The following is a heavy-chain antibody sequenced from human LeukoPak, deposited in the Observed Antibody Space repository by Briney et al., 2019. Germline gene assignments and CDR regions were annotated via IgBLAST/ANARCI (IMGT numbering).Heavy chain of an antibody. Sequence: SETLSLTCTVSGGSVSSSSYFWGWIRQPPGKGLEWIGTMFYSGSTHYYPSLKSRVTISQDTSKNQFSLKLTSVTSADTAVYYCARGGPYLSAIWYSHPSNYFDPWGQGTVVTVSS. J-gene: IGHJ5*02. CDR1: GGSVSSSSYF. V-gene: IGHV4-39*07. CDR2: MFYSGST. D-gene: IGHD6-13*01. CDR3: ARGGPYLSAIWYSHPSNYFDP.